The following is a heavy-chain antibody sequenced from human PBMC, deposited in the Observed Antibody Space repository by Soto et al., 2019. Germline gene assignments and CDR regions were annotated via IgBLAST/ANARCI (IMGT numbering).Heavy chain of an antibody. D-gene: IGHD4-17*01. J-gene: IGHJ4*02. V-gene: IGHV1-69*12. CDR1: GGTFSSYA. CDR2: IIPIFGTA. Sequence: QVQLVQSGAEVKKPGSSVKVSCKASGGTFSSYAISWVRQAPGQGLEWMGGIIPIFGTANYAQKFQGRVTITADESXSPADMERSSLRSEDTAVYYCARHGGVYDSGPFDYWGQGTLVTVSS. CDR3: ARHGGVYDSGPFDY.